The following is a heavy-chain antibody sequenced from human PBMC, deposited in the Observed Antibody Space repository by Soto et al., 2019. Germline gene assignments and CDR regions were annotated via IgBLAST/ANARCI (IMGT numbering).Heavy chain of an antibody. D-gene: IGHD3-10*01. CDR3: ARDGWQMVRGVSISGGMDV. CDR1: GGSISSGDYY. Sequence: PSETLSLTCTVSGGSISSGDYYWSWIRQPPGKGLEWIGYISYSGSAYYNPSLKSRFTISIDTSKKQFSLTLRSVTAADPAVYYCARDGWQMVRGVSISGGMDVWGQGTTVTVSS. J-gene: IGHJ6*02. CDR2: ISYSGSA. V-gene: IGHV4-30-4*01.